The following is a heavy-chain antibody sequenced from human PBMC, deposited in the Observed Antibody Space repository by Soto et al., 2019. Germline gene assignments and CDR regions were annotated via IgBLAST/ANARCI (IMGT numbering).Heavy chain of an antibody. CDR2: ISSSSSTI. J-gene: IGHJ4*02. Sequence: EVQLVESGGGLVQPGGSLRLSCAASGFTFSNYGMNWVRQAPGKGLEWVSYISSSSSTIYKADSVKGRFTISRDNAQNSLYLKMNSLRDEDTAVYYCAREGNHEYNGGGRRAVVDYWGQGTLVTVSS. D-gene: IGHD2-21*01. CDR3: AREGNHEYNGGGRRAVVDY. CDR1: GFTFSNYG. V-gene: IGHV3-48*02.